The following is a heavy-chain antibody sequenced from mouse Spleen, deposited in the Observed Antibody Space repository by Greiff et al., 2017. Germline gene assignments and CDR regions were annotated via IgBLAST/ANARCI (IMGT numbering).Heavy chain of an antibody. J-gene: IGHJ3*01. CDR1: GYAFSSSW. V-gene: IGHV1-82*01. D-gene: IGHD4-1*01. Sequence: QVQLQQSGPELVKPGASVKISCKASGYAFSSSWMNWVKQRPGKGLEWIGRIYPGDGDTNYNGKFKGKATLTADKSSSTAYMQLSSLTSEDSAVYFCARHWDGFAYWGQGTLVTVSA. CDR2: IYPGDGDT. CDR3: ARHWDGFAY.